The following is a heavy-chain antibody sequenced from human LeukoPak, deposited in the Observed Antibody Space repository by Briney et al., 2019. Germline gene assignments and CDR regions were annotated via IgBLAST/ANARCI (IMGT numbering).Heavy chain of an antibody. CDR3: ARSYSSSVLGYYYYGMDV. CDR2: IYYSGST. Sequence: KPSETLSLTCTVSGGSISSSRFYWGWIRQPPGKGLGWIGSIYYSGSTYYNPSLKSRVTMSVDTSKNQFSLKLSSVTAADTAVYYCARSYSSSVLGYYYYGMDVWGQGTTVTVSS. J-gene: IGHJ6*02. V-gene: IGHV4-39*07. CDR1: GGSISSSRFY. D-gene: IGHD6-6*01.